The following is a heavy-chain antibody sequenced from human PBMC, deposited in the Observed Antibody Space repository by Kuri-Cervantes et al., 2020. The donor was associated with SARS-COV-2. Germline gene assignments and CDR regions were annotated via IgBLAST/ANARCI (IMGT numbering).Heavy chain of an antibody. CDR2: ISGSGGST. J-gene: IGHJ4*02. CDR1: GFTVSSNY. V-gene: IGHV3-23*01. CDR3: AKGRYYYDSSGYYY. Sequence: GESLKISCAASGFTVSSNYMSWVRQAPGKGLEWVSAISGSGGSTYYADSVKGRFTISRDNSKNTLYLQMNSLRAEDTAVYYCAKGRYYYDSSGYYYWGQGTLVTVSS. D-gene: IGHD3-22*01.